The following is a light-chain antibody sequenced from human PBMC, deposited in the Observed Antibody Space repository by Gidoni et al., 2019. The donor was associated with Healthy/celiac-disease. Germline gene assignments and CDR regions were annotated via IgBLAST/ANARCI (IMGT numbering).Light chain of an antibody. Sequence: EIVLTPSPATLSLSPGERATLSCRASQSVSSYLAWYQQKPGQAPRLLIYDASNRATGIPARFSGSGSGTDFNLTISSLEPEDFAVDYCQQRSNWPPLYTFGQGTKLEIK. V-gene: IGKV3-11*01. CDR2: DAS. J-gene: IGKJ2*01. CDR1: QSVSSY. CDR3: QQRSNWPPLYT.